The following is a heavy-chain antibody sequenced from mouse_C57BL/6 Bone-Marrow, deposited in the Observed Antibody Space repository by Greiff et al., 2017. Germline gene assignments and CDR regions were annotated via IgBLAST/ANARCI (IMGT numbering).Heavy chain of an antibody. CDR3: ARNDGYILYDFDY. CDR1: GYTFTSYW. V-gene: IGHV1-53*01. CDR2: INPSNGGT. J-gene: IGHJ2*01. Sequence: VQLQQPGTELVKPGASVKLSCKASGYTFTSYWMHWVKQRPGQGLEWIGNINPSNGGTNYNEKFKSKATLTVDKSSSTAYMQLSSLTSEDSAVYYCARNDGYILYDFDYWGQGTTLTVSS. D-gene: IGHD2-3*01.